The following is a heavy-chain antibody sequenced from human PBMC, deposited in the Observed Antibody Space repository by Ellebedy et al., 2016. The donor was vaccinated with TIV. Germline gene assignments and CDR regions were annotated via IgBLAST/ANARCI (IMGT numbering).Heavy chain of an antibody. CDR1: GFTFGDYA. V-gene: IGHV3-49*03. Sequence: GESLKISCTASGFTFGDYAMSWFRQAPGKGLEWVGFIRSKAYGGTTEYAASVKGRFTISRDDSKSIAYLQMNSLKTEDTAVYYCTRATYYYDSSLFDYWGQGTLVTVSS. J-gene: IGHJ4*02. CDR2: IRSKAYGGTT. CDR3: TRATYYYDSSLFDY. D-gene: IGHD3-22*01.